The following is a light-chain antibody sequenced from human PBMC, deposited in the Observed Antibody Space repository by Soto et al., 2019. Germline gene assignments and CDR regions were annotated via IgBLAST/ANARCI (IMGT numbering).Light chain of an antibody. V-gene: IGKV3-20*01. CDR1: QSVSSSY. J-gene: IGKJ4*01. Sequence: IVLMQSPGTLSLSPGERATLSCRASQSVSSSYLAWYQQKPGQAPRLLIDGASRRATGIPDRFSGSGSGTDFTLTISRLEPEYFAVYYCQRYGSSPPLTFGGGTKVEIK. CDR2: GAS. CDR3: QRYGSSPPLT.